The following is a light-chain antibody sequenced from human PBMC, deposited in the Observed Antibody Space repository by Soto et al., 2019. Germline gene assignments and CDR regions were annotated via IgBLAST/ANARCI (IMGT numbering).Light chain of an antibody. CDR3: QQYGSSPPTWT. V-gene: IGKV3-20*01. CDR2: GAS. CDR1: QSVSSSY. J-gene: IGKJ1*01. Sequence: EIVLTQSPGTLSLSPGERATLSCRASQSVSSSYLAWYQQKPGQAPRVLIYGASSRATGIPDRFSGSGSGTDFTLTISSLEPEDFAVYYCQQYGSSPPTWTFGQGTKVEIK.